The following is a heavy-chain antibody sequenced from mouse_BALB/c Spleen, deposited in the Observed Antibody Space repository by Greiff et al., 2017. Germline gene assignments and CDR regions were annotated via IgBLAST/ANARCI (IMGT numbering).Heavy chain of an antibody. CDR2: IWAGGST. CDR3: ARPPFDGSSYEAY. V-gene: IGHV2-9*02. CDR1: GFSLTSYG. Sequence: VQVVESGPGLVAPSQSLSITCTVSGFSLTSYGVHWVRQPPGKGLEWLGVIWAGGSTNYNSALMSRLSISKDNSKSQVFLKMNSLQTDDTAMYYCARPPFDGSSYEAYWGQGTLVTVSA. D-gene: IGHD1-1*01. J-gene: IGHJ3*01.